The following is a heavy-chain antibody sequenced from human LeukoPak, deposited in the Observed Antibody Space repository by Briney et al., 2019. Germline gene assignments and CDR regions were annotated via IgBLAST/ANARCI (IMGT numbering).Heavy chain of an antibody. Sequence: GGSLRLSCAASGFSFSSYGMLWVRQAPGKGLEWVAVIWYDGSNKYYADSVKGRFTISRDNSKNTVYLQMNSLRAEDTAVYFCARDLSIAVFDYWGQGTLVTVSS. D-gene: IGHD6-19*01. CDR1: GFSFSSYG. CDR3: ARDLSIAVFDY. J-gene: IGHJ4*02. CDR2: IWYDGSNK. V-gene: IGHV3-33*01.